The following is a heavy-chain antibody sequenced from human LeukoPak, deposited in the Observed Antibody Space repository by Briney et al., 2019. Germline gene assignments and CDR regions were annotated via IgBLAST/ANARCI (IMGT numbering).Heavy chain of an antibody. V-gene: IGHV3-7*05. D-gene: IGHD3-10*01. J-gene: IGHJ4*02. CDR3: ARSGSYYN. CDR1: GFTITSYG. CDR2: IKQDGREK. Sequence: GGLLRLSCAATGFTITSYGIGFDPQAPGKGLEWVANIKQDGREKYYVDSVKGRFTISRDNAKNSLYLQMNSLRAEDTAVYYCARSGSYYNWGQGTLVTVSS.